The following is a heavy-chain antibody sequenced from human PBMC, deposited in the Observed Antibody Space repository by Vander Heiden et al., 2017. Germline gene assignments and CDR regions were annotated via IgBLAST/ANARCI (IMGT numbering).Heavy chain of an antibody. D-gene: IGHD3-9*01. Sequence: VQLVQSGAEVQKPGAPVRVSCKTSGYTFTTSDIHCVRQATGQGLEWMGWMSPNSGNTGYAQKFQGRVTMTRNTSISTAYMELSSLRSEDTAVYYCARGGGGYDVLTGYLFDYWGQGSLVTVSS. V-gene: IGHV1-8*01. J-gene: IGHJ4*02. CDR1: GYTFTTSD. CDR2: MSPNSGNT. CDR3: ARGGGGYDVLTGYLFDY.